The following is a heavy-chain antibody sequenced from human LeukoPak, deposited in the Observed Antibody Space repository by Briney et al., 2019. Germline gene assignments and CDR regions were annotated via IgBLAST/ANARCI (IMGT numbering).Heavy chain of an antibody. CDR1: GFTLKIYP. V-gene: IGHV3-30*04. D-gene: IGHD4-17*01. Sequence: SGGSLRLSCAASGFTLKIYPMHGVRQAPGKGLEWLSVISHDGSDKNNADSVKGRFIISRDNSKNTIYLQLNSLRPEDTAMYYCAREGVQTTVDAFDIWGLGTMVIVSS. J-gene: IGHJ3*02. CDR3: AREGVQTTVDAFDI. CDR2: ISHDGSDK.